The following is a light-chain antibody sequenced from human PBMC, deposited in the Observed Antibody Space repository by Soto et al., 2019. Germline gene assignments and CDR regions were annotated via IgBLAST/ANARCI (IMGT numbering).Light chain of an antibody. CDR1: QSISGW. Sequence: DIQMTQSPSTLSASVGDRVTITCRASQSISGWLAWYQQKPGKAPNLLIYDVSSLESGVPSRFSGSGSGTDFPTTITSLQAGYFATYYCHQYKNPWTFGQGTKVEIK. J-gene: IGKJ1*01. CDR2: DVS. V-gene: IGKV1-5*01. CDR3: HQYKNPWT.